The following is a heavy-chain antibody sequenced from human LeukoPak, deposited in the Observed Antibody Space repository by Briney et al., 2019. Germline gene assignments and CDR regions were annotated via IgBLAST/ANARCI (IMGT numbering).Heavy chain of an antibody. D-gene: IGHD2-2*01. Sequence: SQTLSLTCAISGDSVSSNSAAWNWIRQSPSRGLEWLGRTYYRSKWYNDYAVSVKSRITINPDTSKNQFSLQLNSVTPEDTAVYYCARSIVVVPADYYYYYMDVWGKETTVTVSS. CDR2: TYYRSKWYN. CDR3: ARSIVVVPADYYYYYMDV. J-gene: IGHJ6*03. CDR1: GDSVSSNSAA. V-gene: IGHV6-1*01.